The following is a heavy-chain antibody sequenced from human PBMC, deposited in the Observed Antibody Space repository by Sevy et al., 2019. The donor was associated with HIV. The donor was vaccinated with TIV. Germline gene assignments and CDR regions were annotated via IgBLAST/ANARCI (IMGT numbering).Heavy chain of an antibody. Sequence: GGSLRLSCAASEFMFSTYAMHWVRQAPGKGLEWVAVISYDGGRHYYADSVKGRFTISRDNSKNTLFLQMNSLRLEDTAVYYCARDGGYSTDWYPSDYWGQGTQVTVSS. V-gene: IGHV3-30-3*01. CDR3: ARDGGYSTDWYPSDY. CDR2: ISYDGGRH. D-gene: IGHD6-19*01. J-gene: IGHJ4*02. CDR1: EFMFSTYA.